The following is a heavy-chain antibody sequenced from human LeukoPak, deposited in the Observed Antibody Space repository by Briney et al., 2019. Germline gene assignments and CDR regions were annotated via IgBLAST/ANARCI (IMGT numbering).Heavy chain of an antibody. J-gene: IGHJ4*02. D-gene: IGHD1-26*01. V-gene: IGHV4-4*07. CDR1: GDSISDSY. CDR3: ARGGTSFDY. Sequence: KTSETLSLTCTVSGDSISDSYWSWIRQPAGEGLEWIGRIYSSGSTNYNPSLESRVTMSIDTYRNQFSLKLTSVTAADTAVYYCARGGTSFDYWGQGTLVTVSS. CDR2: IYSSGST.